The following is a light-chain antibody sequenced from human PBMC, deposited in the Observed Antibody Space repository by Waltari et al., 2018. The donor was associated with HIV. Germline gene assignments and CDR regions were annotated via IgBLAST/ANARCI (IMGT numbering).Light chain of an antibody. CDR1: SSDVGGYNY. Sequence: QAALTQPASVSGSPGQSITISCTGTSSDVGGYNYVSWYHHRPGKGPTLIIYEVTNRPSGVADRCSGSKSGNTASLTISGLQTEDEADYYCSSYVSTSSLGLFGGGTKLTVL. CDR3: SSYVSTSSLGL. CDR2: EVT. V-gene: IGLV2-14*01. J-gene: IGLJ2*01.